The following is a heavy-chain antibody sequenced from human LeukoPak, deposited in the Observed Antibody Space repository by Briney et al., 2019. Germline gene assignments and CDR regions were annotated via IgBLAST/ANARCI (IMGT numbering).Heavy chain of an antibody. CDR1: GGSFSGYY. Sequence: SETLSLTCAVYGGSFSGYYWSWIRQPPGKGLEWIGEINHSGSTNYNPSLKSRVTISVDTSKNQFSLKLSSVTAADTAVYYCARYSGSYFDAFDIWGQGTMVTVSS. D-gene: IGHD1-26*01. CDR3: ARYSGSYFDAFDI. CDR2: INHSGST. V-gene: IGHV4-34*01. J-gene: IGHJ3*02.